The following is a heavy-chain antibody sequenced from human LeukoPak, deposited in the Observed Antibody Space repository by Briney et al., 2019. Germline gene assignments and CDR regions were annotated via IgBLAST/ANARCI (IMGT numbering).Heavy chain of an antibody. CDR1: GGSFSGYY. D-gene: IGHD3-22*01. Sequence: SETLSLTCTVYGGSFSGYYWSWIRQPPGKGLEWIGEINHSGSTNYNPSLKSRVTISVDTSKNQFSLKLSSVTAADTAVYYCARGLSYYDSSGYYYDGMDYWGQGTLVTVSS. J-gene: IGHJ4*02. V-gene: IGHV4-34*01. CDR2: INHSGST. CDR3: ARGLSYYDSSGYYYDGMDY.